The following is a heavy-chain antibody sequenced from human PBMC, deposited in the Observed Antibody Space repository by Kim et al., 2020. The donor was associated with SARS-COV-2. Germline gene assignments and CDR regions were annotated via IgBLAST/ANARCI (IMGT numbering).Heavy chain of an antibody. Sequence: GGSLRLSCAASGFTFSDYYMSWIRQAPGKGLEWVSYISSSSSYTNYADSVKGRFTISRDNAKNSLYLQMNSLRAEDTAVYYCARGPHQSYYDFWSGYPDYWGQGTLVTVSS. J-gene: IGHJ4*02. V-gene: IGHV3-11*06. CDR1: GFTFSDYY. CDR3: ARGPHQSYYDFWSGYPDY. CDR2: ISSSSSYT. D-gene: IGHD3-3*01.